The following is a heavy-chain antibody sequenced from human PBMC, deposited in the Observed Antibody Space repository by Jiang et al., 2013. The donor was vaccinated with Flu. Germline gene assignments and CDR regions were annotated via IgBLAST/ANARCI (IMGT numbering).Heavy chain of an antibody. J-gene: IGHJ4*02. CDR1: W. V-gene: IGHV5-51*01. CDR2: IYPGDSDT. Sequence: WIGWVRQMPGKGLEWMGIIYPGDSDTRYNPSFQGQVTISADKSISTAYLQWTSLKASDTAMYYCARRSGNGWSDYWGQGTLVTVSS. CDR3: ARRSGNGWSDY. D-gene: IGHD6-19*01.